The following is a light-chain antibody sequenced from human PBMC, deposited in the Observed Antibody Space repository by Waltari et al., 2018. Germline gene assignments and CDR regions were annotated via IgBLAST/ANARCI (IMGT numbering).Light chain of an antibody. CDR2: EVY. J-gene: IGLJ3*02. V-gene: IGLV2-23*02. CDR3: CSYAGRSTGV. Sequence: QSALTQPASVSGSPGQSITISCTGTSNDIGNYNLVSWYQQHPGKAPKLMIYEVYNRPSWVSNRLSGAKSGNTASLTIFGLQAEDEADYYCCSYAGRSTGVFGGGTKVTVL. CDR1: SNDIGNYNL.